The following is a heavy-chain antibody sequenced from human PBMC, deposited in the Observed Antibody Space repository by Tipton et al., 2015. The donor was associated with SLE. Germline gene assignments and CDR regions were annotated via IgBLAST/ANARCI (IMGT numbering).Heavy chain of an antibody. J-gene: IGHJ3*02. Sequence: TLSLTCAVSGYSISSGYYWGWIRQPPGKGLEWIGSIYHSGSTYYNPSLKSRVTISVETSKNQFSLKLSSVTAADTAVYYCAREGHNLVPLEDAFDIWGQGTMVTVSS. V-gene: IGHV4-38-2*02. D-gene: IGHD1-14*01. CDR2: IYHSGST. CDR1: GYSISSGYY. CDR3: AREGHNLVPLEDAFDI.